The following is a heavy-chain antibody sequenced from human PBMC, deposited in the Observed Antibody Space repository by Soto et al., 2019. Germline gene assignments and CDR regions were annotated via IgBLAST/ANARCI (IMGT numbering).Heavy chain of an antibody. D-gene: IGHD6-13*01. V-gene: IGHV1-69*13. Sequence: ASVKVSCKASGGAFSSYAISWVRQAPGQGLEWMGGIIPIFGTANYAQKFQGRVTITADESTSTAYMELSSLRSEDTAVYYCAREQQLAYYYYGMDVWGQGTTVTVSS. CDR3: AREQQLAYYYYGMDV. CDR2: IIPIFGTA. J-gene: IGHJ6*02. CDR1: GGAFSSYA.